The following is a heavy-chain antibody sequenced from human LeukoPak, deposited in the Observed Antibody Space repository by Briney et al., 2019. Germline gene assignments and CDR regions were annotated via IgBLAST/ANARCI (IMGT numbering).Heavy chain of an antibody. CDR3: ARGKYGSSPFLQH. CDR1: GFTFSDYY. V-gene: IGHV3-11*01. D-gene: IGHD2-2*01. Sequence: GSLRLSCAASGFTFSDYYMSWIRQAPGKGLEWVSYISSSGSIIYYADSVKGRLTISRDNAKNSMYLQMNSLRAEDTAVYYCARGKYGSSPFLQHWGQGTLVTVSS. CDR2: ISSSGSII. J-gene: IGHJ1*01.